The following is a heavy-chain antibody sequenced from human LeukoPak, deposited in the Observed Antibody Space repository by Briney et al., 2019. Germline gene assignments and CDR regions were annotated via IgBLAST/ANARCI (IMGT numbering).Heavy chain of an antibody. V-gene: IGHV3-9*01. Sequence: PGGSLRLSCAASGFTFDDYAMHWVRLAPGKGLEWVSGISWNSGSIGYADSVKGRFTISRDNSESTLFLQMNSLRTDDTSVYFCAKYAYNWNAPDGFDMWGQGTMVIVSS. CDR1: GFTFDDYA. J-gene: IGHJ3*02. D-gene: IGHD1-1*01. CDR2: ISWNSGSI. CDR3: AKYAYNWNAPDGFDM.